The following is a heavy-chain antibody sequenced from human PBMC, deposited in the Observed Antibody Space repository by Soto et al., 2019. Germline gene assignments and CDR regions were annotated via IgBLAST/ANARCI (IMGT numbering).Heavy chain of an antibody. V-gene: IGHV5-10-1*01. CDR1: GYNFTAFC. Sequence: PVESLKISCKDSGYNFTAFCIHWLRQMPVKGLEWLGKIDPSDSYTNYSPSFEGHVTISTDNSITTAYLQWSSLRASDTALYFCARVHKNWFDSWAQGTMVTVSS. CDR2: IDPSDSYT. CDR3: ARVHKNWFDS. J-gene: IGHJ5*01.